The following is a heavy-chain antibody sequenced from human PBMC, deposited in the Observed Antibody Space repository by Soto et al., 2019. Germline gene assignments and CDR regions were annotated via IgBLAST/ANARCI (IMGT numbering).Heavy chain of an antibody. D-gene: IGHD2-21*01. V-gene: IGHV4-30-2*01. CDR3: ARVADCSGDGEPALQRWAVALIIIPINECKPLQGLS. CDR1: GGSISSGGYS. CDR2: IYHSGST. J-gene: IGHJ5*01. Sequence: PSETLSLTCAVSGGSISSGGYSWSWIRQPPGKGLEWIGYIYHSGSTYYNPSLKSRVTISVDRSKNQFFLKLSSVTAADTAVYYCARVADCSGDGEPALQRWAVALIIIPINECKPLQGLSWG.